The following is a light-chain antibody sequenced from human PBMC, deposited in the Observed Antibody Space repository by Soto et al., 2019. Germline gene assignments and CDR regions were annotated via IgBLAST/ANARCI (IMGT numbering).Light chain of an antibody. CDR2: DVS. Sequence: QSALTQPASVSGSLGQSITISCTGTSSDVGGYNYVSWYQQHPGKAPKLMIYDVSNRPSGVSNRFSGSKSGNTASLTISGLQAEDEADYYCSSYTSSSRYAFGTGTKVT. J-gene: IGLJ1*01. V-gene: IGLV2-14*01. CDR1: SSDVGGYNY. CDR3: SSYTSSSRYA.